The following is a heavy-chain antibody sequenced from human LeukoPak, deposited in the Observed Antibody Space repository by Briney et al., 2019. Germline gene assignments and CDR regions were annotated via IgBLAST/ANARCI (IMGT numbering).Heavy chain of an antibody. D-gene: IGHD4-17*01. J-gene: IGHJ4*02. Sequence: PGGSLRLSCAASGFTFSSYAMSWVPQAPGKGLEWVSAINGSGGSTYYADSVKGRFTISRDNSKNTLYLQMNSLRAEDTAVYYCAKDPGKTVTHSSIYFDYWGQGTLVTVSS. CDR1: GFTFSSYA. V-gene: IGHV3-23*01. CDR3: AKDPGKTVTHSSIYFDY. CDR2: INGSGGST.